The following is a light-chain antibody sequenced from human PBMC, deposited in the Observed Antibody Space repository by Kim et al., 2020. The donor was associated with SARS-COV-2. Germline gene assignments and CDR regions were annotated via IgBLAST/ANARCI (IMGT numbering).Light chain of an antibody. Sequence: FPPGERAHLSCRGSQTITGRCLDWYQQKPGQPPSLLIYRASRRAEGIPDRFSASGFGTDFTLTVSRLEPEDFAVYYCQQCGSSLTFGGGTKVDIK. CDR1: QTITGRC. CDR2: RAS. CDR3: QQCGSSLT. V-gene: IGKV3-20*01. J-gene: IGKJ4*01.